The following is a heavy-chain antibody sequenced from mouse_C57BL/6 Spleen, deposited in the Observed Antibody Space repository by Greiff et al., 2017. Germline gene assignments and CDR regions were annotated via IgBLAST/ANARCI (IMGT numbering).Heavy chain of an antibody. J-gene: IGHJ1*03. V-gene: IGHV1-61*01. D-gene: IGHD2-5*01. CDR1: GYTFTSYW. CDR2: IYPSDSET. Sequence: QVQLQQPGAELVRPGSSVKLSCKASGYTFTSYWMDWVKQRPGQGLEWIGNIYPSDSETHYNQKFKDKATVTVDKSSSTAYMQLSSLTSEDSAVYYCAREGVKAYSSYGYFDVWGTGTTVTVSS. CDR3: AREGVKAYSSYGYFDV.